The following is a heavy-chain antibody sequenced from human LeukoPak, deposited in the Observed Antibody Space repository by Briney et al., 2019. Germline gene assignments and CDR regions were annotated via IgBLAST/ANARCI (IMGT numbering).Heavy chain of an antibody. CDR1: RQTVGSYR. J-gene: IGHJ2*01. Sequence: GSPRLSSETSRQTVGSYRMTDVREAPRKKLKRVANIKQDGSDANYVDSVKGRFTISRDHAKNSVYLQMNSLRGEDTAIYFWAREWLVSKTRRYFDLWGRGTVVTVSS. CDR3: AREWLVSKTRRYFDL. D-gene: IGHD6-19*01. V-gene: IGHV3-7*03. CDR2: IKQDGSDA.